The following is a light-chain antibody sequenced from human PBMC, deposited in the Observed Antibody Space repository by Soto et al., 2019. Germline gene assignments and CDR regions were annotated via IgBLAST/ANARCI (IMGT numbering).Light chain of an antibody. V-gene: IGLV2-23*02. J-gene: IGLJ2*01. CDR1: NSDVGIYDF. Sequence: QSVLTQPASVSGTPGQSITISCTGSNSDVGIYDFVSWYQHHPGRAPKLIVSEVSHRPSGVSNRFSGSKSGNTASLTISGLQSEDEADYYCISYAGSNVVFGGGTKLTVL. CDR2: EVS. CDR3: ISYAGSNVV.